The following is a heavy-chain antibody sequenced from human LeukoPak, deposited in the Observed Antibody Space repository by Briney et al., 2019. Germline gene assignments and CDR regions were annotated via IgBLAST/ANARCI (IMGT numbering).Heavy chain of an antibody. CDR2: VSYDGSNK. J-gene: IGHJ4*02. CDR3: ARDPTLNWGTKYYFDY. V-gene: IGHV3-30*04. Sequence: GRSLRLSCAASGFTFSNYAMHWVRQAPGKGLEWVAVVSYDGSNKYYPDSVKGRFTISRDNSKNTLYLQMNSLRAEDSAVYYCARDPTLNWGTKYYFDYWGQGTLVTVSS. CDR1: GFTFSNYA. D-gene: IGHD7-27*01.